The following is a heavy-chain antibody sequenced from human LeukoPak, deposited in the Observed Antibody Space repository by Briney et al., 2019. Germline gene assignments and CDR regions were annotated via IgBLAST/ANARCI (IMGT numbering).Heavy chain of an antibody. J-gene: IGHJ6*02. V-gene: IGHV4-31*03. CDR2: IYYSGST. Sequence: SETLSLTCTVSNGSISSGGYYWSWIRQHPGKGLEWIGYIYYSGSTYYNPSLRSRVTISVDTSKNQFSLKLSSVTAADTAVYYCARDRSPPLGYGMDVWGQGTTVTVSS. D-gene: IGHD3-16*01. CDR1: NGSISSGGYY. CDR3: ARDRSPPLGYGMDV.